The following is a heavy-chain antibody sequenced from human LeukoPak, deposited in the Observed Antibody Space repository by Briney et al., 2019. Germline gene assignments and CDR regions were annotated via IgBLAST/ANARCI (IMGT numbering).Heavy chain of an antibody. CDR1: GGSISSSRYS. Sequence: PSETLSLTCTVSGGSISSSRYSWGWIRQPPGKGLEWIGSIYYSGSTYYNPSLKSRVTIFVDTSKNQFSLKLSSVTAADTAVYYCARQRQQLVPRYYYYGMDVWGQGTTVTVSS. D-gene: IGHD6-13*01. CDR3: ARQRQQLVPRYYYYGMDV. V-gene: IGHV4-39*01. J-gene: IGHJ6*02. CDR2: IYYSGST.